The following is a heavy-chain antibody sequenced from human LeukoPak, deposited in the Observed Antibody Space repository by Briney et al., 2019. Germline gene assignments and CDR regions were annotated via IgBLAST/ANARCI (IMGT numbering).Heavy chain of an antibody. D-gene: IGHD2-8*01. J-gene: IGHJ3*01. CDR1: GGSISSSSYY. CDR2: IYYSGST. CDR3: ARGWGSKVYASAFDV. V-gene: IGHV4-39*01. Sequence: PSETLSLTCTVSGGSISSSSYYWGWIRQPPGKGLEWIGSIYYSGSTYYNPSLKSRVTISVDTSKNQFSLKLSSVTAADTALYYCARGWGSKVYASAFDVWGQGTMVTVSS.